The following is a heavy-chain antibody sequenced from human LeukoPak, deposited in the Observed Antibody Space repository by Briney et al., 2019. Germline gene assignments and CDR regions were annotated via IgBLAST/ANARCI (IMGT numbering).Heavy chain of an antibody. CDR1: GGSVSSGSYH. J-gene: IGHJ4*02. D-gene: IGHD1-14*01. V-gene: IGHV4-61*01. Sequence: KPSETLSLTCTVSGGSVSSGSYHWSWIRQPPGNGLEWIGYISNSGTTNYNPALKSRVTISVDMSKNQFSLKLSSVTAADTAVYYCATDRVTTTWYYFDYWGQGTLVTVSS. CDR2: ISNSGTT. CDR3: ATDRVTTTWYYFDY.